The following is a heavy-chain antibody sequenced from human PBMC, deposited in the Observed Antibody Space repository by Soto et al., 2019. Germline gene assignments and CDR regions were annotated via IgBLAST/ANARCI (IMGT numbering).Heavy chain of an antibody. V-gene: IGHV1-69*01. J-gene: IGHJ4*02. Sequence: QVQLVQSGAEVKKRGSSVKVSCKASGGTFSSYAISWVRQAPGHGLEWMGGIIPIFGTANYAQKFQGRVTIAKDESTSKAYMELSSLRSEDKAVYYCARTDSITMVRGVILYYFDYWGQGTLVTVSS. D-gene: IGHD3-10*01. CDR3: ARTDSITMVRGVILYYFDY. CDR1: GGTFSSYA. CDR2: IIPIFGTA.